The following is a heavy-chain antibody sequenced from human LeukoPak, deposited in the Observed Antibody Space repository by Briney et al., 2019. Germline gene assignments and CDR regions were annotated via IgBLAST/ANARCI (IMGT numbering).Heavy chain of an antibody. V-gene: IGHV1-2*02. D-gene: IGHD3-16*02. CDR2: INPNSGGT. J-gene: IGHJ4*02. Sequence: ASVKVSCKASGYTLTGYYMYWVRQAPGQGLEWMGWINPNSGGTNYAQKFQGRVTMTRDTSISTAYMELSRLRSDDTAVYYCHMITFGGVIATSDYWGQGTLVTVSS. CDR3: HMITFGGVIATSDY. CDR1: GYTLTGYY.